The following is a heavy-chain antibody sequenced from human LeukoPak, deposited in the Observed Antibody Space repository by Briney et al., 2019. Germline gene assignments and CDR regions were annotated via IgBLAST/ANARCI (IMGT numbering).Heavy chain of an antibody. J-gene: IGHJ4*02. V-gene: IGHV4-4*07. CDR2: VHTSGST. CDR1: RASISPYY. CDR3: ARDRGYYDSSGYSLFDY. D-gene: IGHD3-22*01. Sequence: SETLSLTCTVSRASISPYYWTWIRQPAGKGLEWIGHVHTSGSTNYNPSLKSRVTISVDTSKNQFSLKLSSVTAADTAVYYCARDRGYYDSSGYSLFDYWGQGTLVTVSS.